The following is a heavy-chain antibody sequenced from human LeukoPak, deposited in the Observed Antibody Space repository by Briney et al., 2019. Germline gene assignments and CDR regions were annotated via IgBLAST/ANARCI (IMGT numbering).Heavy chain of an antibody. Sequence: GGSLRLSCAASGFTFSSYSMNWVRQAPGKGLEWVSYISSSSSTIYYADSVKGRFTISRDNAKNSLYLQMNSLRAEDTAVYYCARSIGYCSSTSGYNWFDPWGQGTLVTVSS. CDR1: GFTFSSYS. V-gene: IGHV3-48*01. CDR3: ARSIGYCSSTSGYNWFDP. D-gene: IGHD2-2*01. CDR2: ISSSSSTI. J-gene: IGHJ5*02.